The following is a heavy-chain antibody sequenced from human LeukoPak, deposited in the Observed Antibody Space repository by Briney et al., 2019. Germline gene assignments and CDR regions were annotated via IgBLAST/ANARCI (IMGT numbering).Heavy chain of an antibody. CDR1: GGSFSGYY. V-gene: IGHV4-34*01. J-gene: IGHJ4*02. CDR3: ARGKWYYYDSSGYSFDY. Sequence: SETLSLTCAVYGGSFSGYYWSWIRQPPGKGLEWIGEINHSGSTNYNPSLKSRVTISVDTSKNQFSLKLSSVTVADTAVYYCARGKWYYYDSSGYSFDYWGQGTLVTVSS. D-gene: IGHD3-22*01. CDR2: INHSGST.